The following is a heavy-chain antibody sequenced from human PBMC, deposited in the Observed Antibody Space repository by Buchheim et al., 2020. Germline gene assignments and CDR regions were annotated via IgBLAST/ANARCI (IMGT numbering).Heavy chain of an antibody. V-gene: IGHV1-46*01. Sequence: QVHLVQSGAEVKKPGASVEVSCKASGYIFTSYYVHWVRQAPGQGLEWMGIINPSVGSTTYAQKFQGRITMTRETSTSTVYMDLSSLRSEDTAIYYWERSLWFGESRVPDYWGQGT. D-gene: IGHD3-10*01. CDR1: GYIFTSYY. CDR2: INPSVGST. CDR3: ERSLWFGESRVPDY. J-gene: IGHJ4*02.